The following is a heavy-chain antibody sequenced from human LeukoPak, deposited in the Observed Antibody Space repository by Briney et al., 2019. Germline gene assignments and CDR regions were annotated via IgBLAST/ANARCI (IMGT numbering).Heavy chain of an antibody. J-gene: IGHJ4*02. D-gene: IGHD5-12*01. Sequence: SETLSLTCTVSGGSISSSSYSWGWIRQPPGKGLEWIGSIYYSGSTYYNPSLKSRVTISADTSKNQFSLKLSSVTAADTAVYYCARLVADMYEDYWGQGTLVTVSS. V-gene: IGHV4-39*01. CDR1: GGSISSSSYS. CDR3: ARLVADMYEDY. CDR2: IYYSGST.